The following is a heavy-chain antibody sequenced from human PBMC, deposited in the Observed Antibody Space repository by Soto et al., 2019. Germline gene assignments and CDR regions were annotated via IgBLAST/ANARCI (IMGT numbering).Heavy chain of an antibody. D-gene: IGHD3-9*01. CDR2: INHSGST. J-gene: IGHJ6*02. CDR3: AREILTGYYRYYYYYGMDV. CDR1: GWSFIGYY. Sequence: SDTLSLTCAVYGWSFIGYYWSWIRQPPGKGLEWIGEINHSGSTNYNPSLKSRVTISVDTSKNQFSLKLSSVTAADTAVYYCAREILTGYYRYYYYYGMDVWGQGTTVT. V-gene: IGHV4-34*01.